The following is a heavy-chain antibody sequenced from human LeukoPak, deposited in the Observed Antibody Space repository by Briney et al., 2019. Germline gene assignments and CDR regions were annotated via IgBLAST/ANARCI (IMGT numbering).Heavy chain of an antibody. CDR3: ARDSARPVGATGPAFDY. CDR1: GYTFTSYG. CDR2: ISAYNGNT. J-gene: IGHJ4*02. D-gene: IGHD1-26*01. V-gene: IGHV1-18*01. Sequence: ASVKVSCKASGYTFTSYGISWVRQAPGQGLEWMGWISAYNGNTIYAQKLQGRVTMTTDTSTTTAYMELRSLRSDDTAVYYCARDSARPVGATGPAFDYWGQGTLVIVSS.